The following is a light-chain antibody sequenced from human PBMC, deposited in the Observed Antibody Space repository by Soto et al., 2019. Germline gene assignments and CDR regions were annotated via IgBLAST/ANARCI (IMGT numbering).Light chain of an antibody. V-gene: IGKV3-20*01. J-gene: IGKJ1*01. CDR2: GAS. Sequence: EIVLTQSPGTLSLSPGERATLSCRAGQSVSSSYLAWYQQKHGQAPRLLIYGASTRATGVPARFSGSGSGTDFTLTISRLEPEDFAVYYCQQYGSSGTFGQGTKV. CDR1: QSVSSSY. CDR3: QQYGSSGT.